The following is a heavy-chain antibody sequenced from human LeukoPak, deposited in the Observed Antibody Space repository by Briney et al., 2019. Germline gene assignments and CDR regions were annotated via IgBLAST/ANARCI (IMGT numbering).Heavy chain of an antibody. J-gene: IGHJ4*02. CDR2: IDYSGST. V-gene: IGHV4-39*01. Sequence: SETLSLTCTVSGGSISSSSYYWGWIRRPPGKGLEWIGSIDYSGSTYYNPSLKSRVTISVDTSKNQFSLKLSSVTAADTAVYYCARGRRVFGVVTPYYFDYWGQGTLVTVSS. D-gene: IGHD3-3*01. CDR1: GGSISSSSYY. CDR3: ARGRRVFGVVTPYYFDY.